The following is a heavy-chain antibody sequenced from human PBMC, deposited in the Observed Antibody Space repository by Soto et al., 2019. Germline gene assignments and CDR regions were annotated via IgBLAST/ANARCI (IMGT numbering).Heavy chain of an antibody. CDR1: GDTFSSHA. CDR2: IIPIFRTA. J-gene: IGHJ6*02. CDR3: ARAYLYDFWSGYPWGADYYYGMDV. D-gene: IGHD3-3*01. Sequence: SVKFCCKASGDTFSSHAISWVRQAPGQGLEWMGWIIPIFRTANYAQKFQGRVTITADESTSTAYMELSSLRSEDTAVYYCARAYLYDFWSGYPWGADYYYGMDVWGQGTTVTVSS. V-gene: IGHV1-69*13.